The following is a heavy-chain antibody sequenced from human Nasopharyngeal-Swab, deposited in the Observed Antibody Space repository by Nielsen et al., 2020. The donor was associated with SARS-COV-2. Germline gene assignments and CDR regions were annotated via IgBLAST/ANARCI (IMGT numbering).Heavy chain of an antibody. V-gene: IGHV3-11*04. Sequence: GESLKISCAASGFTFSDCYMNWIRQVPGKGLEWVAYISGSGGTVYYADSVKGRFTISRDNARNSLYLQMNSLRAEDTAVYYCARDYCSSTSFYDYWGQGTLVTVSS. CDR1: GFTFSDCY. CDR2: ISGSGGTV. D-gene: IGHD2-2*01. CDR3: ARDYCSSTSFYDY. J-gene: IGHJ4*02.